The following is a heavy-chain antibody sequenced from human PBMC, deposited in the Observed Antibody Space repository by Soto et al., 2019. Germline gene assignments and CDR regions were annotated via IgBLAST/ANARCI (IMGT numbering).Heavy chain of an antibody. Sequence: SETLSLTCTVSGGSISSSGYYWGWIRQPPGKGLEWIGSIYYSGSTYYNPSLKNRVTISVDTSKNQFSLKLSSVTAADTAVYNCARQDIVVVVAATLLAWFDPWGQGTLVTVSS. CDR2: IYYSGST. V-gene: IGHV4-39*01. CDR3: ARQDIVVVVAATLLAWFDP. J-gene: IGHJ5*02. CDR1: GGSISSSGYY. D-gene: IGHD2-15*01.